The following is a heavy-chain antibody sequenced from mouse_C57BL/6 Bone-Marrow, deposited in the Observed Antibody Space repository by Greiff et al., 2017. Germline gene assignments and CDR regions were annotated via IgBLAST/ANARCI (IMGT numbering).Heavy chain of an antibody. Sequence: VQLQQSGPEPVKPGASVKISCKASGYAFSSSWMNWVKQRPGKGLEWIGRIYPGDGDTNYNGKFKGKATLTADKSSSTAYMQLSSLTSEDSAVYFCASYGSRGFDVWGTGTTVTVSS. CDR2: IYPGDGDT. V-gene: IGHV1-82*01. D-gene: IGHD1-1*01. CDR1: GYAFSSSW. CDR3: ASYGSRGFDV. J-gene: IGHJ1*03.